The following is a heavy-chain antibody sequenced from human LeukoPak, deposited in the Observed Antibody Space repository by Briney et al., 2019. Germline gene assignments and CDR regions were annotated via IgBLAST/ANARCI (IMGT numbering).Heavy chain of an antibody. CDR1: VGSLSSSSYY. CDR2: INHSGST. Sequence: PSETLSLTCTVSVGSLSSSSYYWGWIRQPPGKGLEWIGEINHSGSTNYNPSLKSRVTISVDTSKNQFSLKLSSVTAADTAVYYCARGIALRFLEWQPWRFWGQGTLVTVSS. D-gene: IGHD3-3*01. V-gene: IGHV4-39*07. J-gene: IGHJ4*02. CDR3: ARGIALRFLEWQPWRF.